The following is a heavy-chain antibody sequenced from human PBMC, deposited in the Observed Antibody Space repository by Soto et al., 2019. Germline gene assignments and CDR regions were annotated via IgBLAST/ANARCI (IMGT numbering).Heavy chain of an antibody. CDR3: ATVFEY. J-gene: IGHJ4*02. Sequence: EVQLVQSGGGSVQPGGSPRLSCAASGFIFTNYWMHWVRQVPGKGLVWVSRIDGAGTGTSYSDSVRGRFTISRDNADNTWYLLMNSLRAEVTGVYDCATVFEYWGQGTLVTVSS. CDR1: GFIFTNYW. CDR2: IDGAGTGT. V-gene: IGHV3-74*01.